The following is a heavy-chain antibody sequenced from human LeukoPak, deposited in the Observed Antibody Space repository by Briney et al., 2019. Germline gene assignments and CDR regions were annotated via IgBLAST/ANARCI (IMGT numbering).Heavy chain of an antibody. CDR2: ISISSSTI. V-gene: IGHV3-48*01. Sequence: GGSLRLSCAASGFTFSSYSMNWVRQAPGKGLEWVSYISISSSTIYYADSVKGRFTISRDNAKNSLYLQMNSLRAEDTAVYYCASYCSGGSCYYYYGMDVWGQGTTVTVSS. CDR3: ASYCSGGSCYYYYGMDV. CDR1: GFTFSSYS. J-gene: IGHJ6*02. D-gene: IGHD2-15*01.